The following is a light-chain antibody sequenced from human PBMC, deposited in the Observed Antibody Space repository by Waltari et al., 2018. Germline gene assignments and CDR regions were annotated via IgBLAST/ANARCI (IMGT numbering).Light chain of an antibody. CDR3: QQYYTTPLT. CDR2: WAS. Sequence: DIVMTPSPDSLAVSLGERATINCRSSPSVLYSANNQNYLAWYQQKPGQPPKLLIYWASTRESGVPDRFSGSGSWTDFTLTISSLQAEDVAVYYCQQYYTTPLTFGGGTNVEI. V-gene: IGKV4-1*01. J-gene: IGKJ4*01. CDR1: PSVLYSANNQNY.